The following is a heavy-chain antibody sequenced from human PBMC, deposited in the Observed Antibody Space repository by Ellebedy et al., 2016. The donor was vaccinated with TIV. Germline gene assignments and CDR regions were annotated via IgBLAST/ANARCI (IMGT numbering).Heavy chain of an antibody. CDR3: AKAFLIVSNFDH. Sequence: GESLKISCAASGFSLSNYAMNWVRQAPGKGLEWVSVITGRGDAAMYADSVRGRFTISKDNSKNTLYLHMSSLTVEDTAVYYCAKAFLIVSNFDHWGQGVLVTVSS. J-gene: IGHJ4*02. V-gene: IGHV3-23*01. CDR2: ITGRGDAA. D-gene: IGHD1-26*01. CDR1: GFSLSNYA.